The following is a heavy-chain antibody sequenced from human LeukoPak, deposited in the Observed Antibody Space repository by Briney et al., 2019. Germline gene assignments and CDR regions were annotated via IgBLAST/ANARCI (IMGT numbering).Heavy chain of an antibody. D-gene: IGHD3-10*01. V-gene: IGHV4-34*01. CDR1: GGSFSGYY. J-gene: IGHJ4*02. Sequence: PSETLSLTCAVYGGSFSGYYWSWIRQPPGKGLEWIGEINHSGSTNYNPSLKSRVTISVDTSKNQFSLKLSSVTAADTAVYYCARGRNYYGSGTVALDYWGQGTLVTVSS. CDR3: ARGRNYYGSGTVALDY. CDR2: INHSGST.